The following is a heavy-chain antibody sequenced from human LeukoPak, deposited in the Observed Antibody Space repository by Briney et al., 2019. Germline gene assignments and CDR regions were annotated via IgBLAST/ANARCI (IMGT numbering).Heavy chain of an antibody. V-gene: IGHV4-59*01. CDR3: ARGGWSLDY. Sequence: SETRSLTCTVSGGSISSYYWSWFRQPPGKGLEWIGYIYYGGTTNYNPSLKSRVTISVDTSKNQFSLKLTPVTAADTAVYYCARGGWSLDYWGQGTLVTVSS. J-gene: IGHJ4*02. CDR1: GGSISSYY. D-gene: IGHD1-26*01. CDR2: IYYGGTT.